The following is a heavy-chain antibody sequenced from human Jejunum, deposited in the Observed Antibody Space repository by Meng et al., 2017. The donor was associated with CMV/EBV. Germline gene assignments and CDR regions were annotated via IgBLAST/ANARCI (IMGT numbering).Heavy chain of an antibody. V-gene: IGHV3-23*01. CDR3: AKSRGHWQFDL. CDR1: GLTFSTYG. J-gene: IGHJ2*01. Sequence: SFAASGLTFSTYGMSWVRQAPGKGPEWVSHIGSSGITNYADSVEGRFTISRDNSKNTLYLQMNSLRAEDTAVYYCAKSRGHWQFDLWGRGTLVTVSS. D-gene: IGHD3-10*01. CDR2: IGSSGIT.